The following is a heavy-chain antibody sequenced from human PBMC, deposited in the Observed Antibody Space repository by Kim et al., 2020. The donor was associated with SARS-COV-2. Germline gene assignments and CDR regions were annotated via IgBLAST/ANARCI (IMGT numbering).Heavy chain of an antibody. V-gene: IGHV1-69*13. J-gene: IGHJ3*02. Sequence: SVKVSCKASGGTFSSYAISWVRQAPGQGLEWMGGIIPIFGTANYAQKFQGRVTITADESTSTAYMELSSLRSEDTAVYYCARGARDYYDSSGYLGLWAFDIWGQGTMVTVAS. CDR2: IIPIFGTA. CDR1: GGTFSSYA. CDR3: ARGARDYYDSSGYLGLWAFDI. D-gene: IGHD3-22*01.